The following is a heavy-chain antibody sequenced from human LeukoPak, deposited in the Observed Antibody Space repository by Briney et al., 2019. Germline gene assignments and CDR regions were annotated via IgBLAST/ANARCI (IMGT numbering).Heavy chain of an antibody. J-gene: IGHJ4*02. V-gene: IGHV5-51*01. Sequence: GESLKISCKGSGYSFTSYWIGWVRQMPGEGLDWMGIIYPGDSDTRYSPSFQGQVTISADKSISTAYLQWSSLKASDTAMYYCARSSGSYRSQSDYWGQGTLVTVSS. D-gene: IGHD1-26*01. CDR1: GYSFTSYW. CDR3: ARSSGSYRSQSDY. CDR2: IYPGDSDT.